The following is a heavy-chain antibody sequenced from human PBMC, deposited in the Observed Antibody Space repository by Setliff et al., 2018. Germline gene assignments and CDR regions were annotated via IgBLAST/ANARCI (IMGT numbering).Heavy chain of an antibody. CDR3: ANHNPARWAVTGTPLDY. J-gene: IGHJ4*02. Sequence: PGGSLRLSCAASGFTFSTHSMSWVRQAPGKGLEWVSAISGDCASIYYGDSVKGRFTISRDNSKNALYLQMNSLRAEDTAIYYCANHNPARWAVTGTPLDYWGQGTLVTVSS. V-gene: IGHV3-23*01. CDR2: ISGDCASI. D-gene: IGHD6-19*01. CDR1: GFTFSTHS.